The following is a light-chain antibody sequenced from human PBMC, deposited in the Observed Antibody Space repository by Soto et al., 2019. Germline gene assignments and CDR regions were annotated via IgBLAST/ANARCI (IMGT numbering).Light chain of an antibody. CDR3: QHRSNWRVT. Sequence: EIVLTQSPATLSLSPGERATLSCRASQSVSTYLAWYQQKPGQAPRLLIYDASNRATGIPARFSGSGSGTDFTLTISSLEPEEFAVYYCQHRSNWRVTFGPGTKVDIK. CDR2: DAS. V-gene: IGKV3-11*01. CDR1: QSVSTY. J-gene: IGKJ3*01.